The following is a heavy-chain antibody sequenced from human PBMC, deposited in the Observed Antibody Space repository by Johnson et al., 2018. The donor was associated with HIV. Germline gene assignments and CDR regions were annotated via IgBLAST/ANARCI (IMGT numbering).Heavy chain of an antibody. CDR2: ISYDGTKT. D-gene: IGHD2-2*01. Sequence: QVQLVESGGGVVQPGRSLRLSCAVSGIIFSHYGMHWVRQAPGQGLEWVALISYDGTKTYYVDSVKARFTISRDDARNTLYLQMNSRRVEDTALYYGAKEGDDGEEADGTKGAFDIWGQGTMVTVSS. J-gene: IGHJ3*02. V-gene: IGHV3-30*18. CDR3: AKEGDDGEEADGTKGAFDI. CDR1: GIIFSHYG.